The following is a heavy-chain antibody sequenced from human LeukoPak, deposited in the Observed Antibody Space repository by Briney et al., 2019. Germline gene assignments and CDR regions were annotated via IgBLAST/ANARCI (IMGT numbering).Heavy chain of an antibody. D-gene: IGHD5-12*01. CDR3: ARTDIVATSWFGP. Sequence: ASVKVSCKASGYTFTGYYMHWVRQAPGQGLEWMGWINPNSGGTNYAQKFQGRVTMTRDTSISTAYMELSRLRSDDTAVYYCARTDIVATSWFGPWGQGTLVTVSS. CDR2: INPNSGGT. V-gene: IGHV1-2*02. J-gene: IGHJ5*02. CDR1: GYTFTGYY.